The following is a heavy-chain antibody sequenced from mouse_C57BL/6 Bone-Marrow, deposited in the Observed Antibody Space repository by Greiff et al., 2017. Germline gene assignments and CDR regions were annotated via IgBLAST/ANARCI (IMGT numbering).Heavy chain of an antibody. CDR2: ISYDGSN. J-gene: IGHJ3*01. V-gene: IGHV3-6*01. Sequence: ESGPGLVKPSQSLSLTCSVTGYSITSGYYWNWIRQFPGNKLEWMGYISYDGSNNYNPSLKNRISITRDTSKNQFFLKLNSVTTEDTATYYCAREGKFITAYWGQGTLVTVSA. CDR1: GYSITSGYY. CDR3: AREGKFITAY. D-gene: IGHD1-1*01.